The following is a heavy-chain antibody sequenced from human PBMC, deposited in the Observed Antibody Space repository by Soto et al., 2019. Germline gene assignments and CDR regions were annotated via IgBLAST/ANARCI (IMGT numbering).Heavy chain of an antibody. CDR2: ISSSSSTI. CDR3: ARELDGSGWLRAEYFQH. J-gene: IGHJ1*01. V-gene: IGHV3-48*01. Sequence: EVQLVESGGGLVQPGGSLRLSCAASGFTFSSYSMNWVRQAPGKGLEWVSYISSSSSTIYYADSVKGRFTISRDNAKNSLYLQMNSLRAEDTAVYYCARELDGSGWLRAEYFQHWGQGTLVTVSS. CDR1: GFTFSSYS. D-gene: IGHD6-19*01.